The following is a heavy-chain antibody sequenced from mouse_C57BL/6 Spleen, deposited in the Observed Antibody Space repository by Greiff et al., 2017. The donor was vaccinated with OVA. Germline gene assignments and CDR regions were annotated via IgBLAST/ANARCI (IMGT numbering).Heavy chain of an antibody. D-gene: IGHD1-1*01. J-gene: IGHJ4*01. CDR3: ASSPLTSVVAYYAMDY. CDR1: GYAFSSSW. CDR2: IYPGAGDT. Sequence: VQLQQSGPELVKPGASVKISCKASGYAFSSSWMNWVKQRPGKGLEWIGRIYPGAGDTNYNGKFTGKATLTADKSSSTAYMQLSSLTSEDSAVDFCASSPLTSVVAYYAMDYWGQGTSVTVSS. V-gene: IGHV1-82*01.